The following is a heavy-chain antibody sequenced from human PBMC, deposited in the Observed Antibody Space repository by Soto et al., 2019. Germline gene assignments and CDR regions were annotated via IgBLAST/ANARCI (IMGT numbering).Heavy chain of an antibody. CDR1: GLTFSNYA. CDR3: AKDQGSNWYEIDY. J-gene: IGHJ4*02. CDR2: ISGSGGST. D-gene: IGHD6-13*01. Sequence: EVQLLESGGGLVQPGGSLRLSCAASGLTFSNYAVTWVRQTPGKRLEWVSTISGSGGSTYYADSVKGRFTISRDNSKTTLYRQMNSLRAEDTAVYYCAKDQGSNWYEIDYWGQGTLVTVSS. V-gene: IGHV3-23*01.